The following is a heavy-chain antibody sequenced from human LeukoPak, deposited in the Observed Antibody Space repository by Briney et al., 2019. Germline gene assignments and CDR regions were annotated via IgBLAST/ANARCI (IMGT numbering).Heavy chain of an antibody. CDR2: IYTTGST. J-gene: IGHJ4*02. Sequence: PAETLSLTCPVAGVSISYYDWTWIRQPAGKGLEWIGRIYTTGSTNYNPSLKSRVTMSVDTYKNQFSLKLSSVAAADTAVYYCARQLAAAGTAGFDYWGQGALVTVYS. V-gene: IGHV4-4*07. CDR3: ARQLAAAGTAGFDY. CDR1: GVSISYYD. D-gene: IGHD6-13*01.